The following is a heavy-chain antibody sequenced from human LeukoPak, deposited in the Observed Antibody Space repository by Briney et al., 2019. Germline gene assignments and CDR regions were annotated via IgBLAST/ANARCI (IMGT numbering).Heavy chain of an antibody. D-gene: IGHD3-10*01. CDR3: AKDINRYYGSGRHNWFDP. Sequence: GRSLRLSCAASGFTFDDYAMHWVRQAPGKGLEWVSGISWNGGSIGYADSVKGRFTISRDNAKNSLYLQMNSLRAEDTALYYCAKDINRYYGSGRHNWFDPWGQGTLVTVSS. CDR2: ISWNGGSI. CDR1: GFTFDDYA. V-gene: IGHV3-9*01. J-gene: IGHJ5*02.